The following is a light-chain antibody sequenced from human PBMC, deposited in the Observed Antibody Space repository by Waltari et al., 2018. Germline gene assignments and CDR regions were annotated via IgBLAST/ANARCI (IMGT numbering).Light chain of an antibody. Sequence: DIQMKQSPSSLSASVGDRVTITCRASQGINNYLSWYQQKPGKAPKRLIYYASSLESGVPSRFSGSGSGTDYTLTISSLQPEDIATYYCQQYDNFPTFGGGTKVEIK. CDR3: QQYDNFPT. CDR2: YAS. CDR1: QGINNY. V-gene: IGKV1-33*01. J-gene: IGKJ4*01.